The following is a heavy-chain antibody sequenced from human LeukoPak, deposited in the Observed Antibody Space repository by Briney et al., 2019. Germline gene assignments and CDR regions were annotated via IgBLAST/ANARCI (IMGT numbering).Heavy chain of an antibody. J-gene: IGHJ4*02. D-gene: IGHD2-15*01. CDR3: ARCRDSRDFDY. CDR2: IYYSGST. CDR1: GGSIRSNNYY. Sequence: SETLSLTCTVSGGSIRSNNYYWGWIRQPPEKGLEWLGSIYYSGSTYYTPSLKRRVTISVDTSKNQFSLKLNSLTAADTAVYYCARCRDSRDFDYWGQGTLVTVSS. V-gene: IGHV4-39*01.